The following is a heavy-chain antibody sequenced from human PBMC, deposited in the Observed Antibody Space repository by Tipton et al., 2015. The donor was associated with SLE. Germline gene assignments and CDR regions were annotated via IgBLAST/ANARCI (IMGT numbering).Heavy chain of an antibody. D-gene: IGHD2-2*01. J-gene: IGHJ4*02. CDR3: VVCSPSSCSYFDY. CDR2: IYTGGNT. CDR1: GDPVGSTIHY. V-gene: IGHV4-61*02. Sequence: TLSLTCTVSGDPVGSTIHYWGWIRQPAGKGLEWIGRIYTGGNTKYNPSLESRVTLSVDASKDQFSLRLTSVTAADTAVYYCVVCSPSSCSYFDYWGQGRLVTVSS.